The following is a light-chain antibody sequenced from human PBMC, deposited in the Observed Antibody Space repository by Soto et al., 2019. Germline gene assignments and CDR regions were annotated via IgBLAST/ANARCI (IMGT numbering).Light chain of an antibody. CDR3: QQGYSTPLT. CDR1: QIISTY. J-gene: IGKJ4*01. V-gene: IGKV1-39*01. Sequence: DIQMTQSPSSLSASVGDRVTITCRASQIISTYLNWYQQKPGKAPHLLIYDAYTLHLGVPSRFSGSGSGTDFTLTISSLRPEDSAVYFCQQGYSTPLTFGGGTRVEIK. CDR2: DAY.